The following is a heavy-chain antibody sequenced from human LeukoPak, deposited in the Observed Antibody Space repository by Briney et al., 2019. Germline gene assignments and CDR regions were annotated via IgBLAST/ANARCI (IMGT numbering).Heavy chain of an antibody. CDR1: GGSFSGYY. V-gene: IGHV4-34*01. J-gene: IGHJ4*02. D-gene: IGHD4-23*01. CDR2: INHSGST. CDR3: ARGRTGGGNSSRTGFDY. Sequence: SETLSLTCAVYGGSFSGYYWSWIRQPPGKGLEWIGEINHSGSTNYNPSLKSRVTISVGTSKNQFSLKLSSVTAADTAVYYCARGRTGGGNSSRTGFDYWGQGTLVTVSS.